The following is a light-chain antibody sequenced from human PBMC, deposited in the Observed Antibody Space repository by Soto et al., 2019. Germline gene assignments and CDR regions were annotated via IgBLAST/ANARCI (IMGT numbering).Light chain of an antibody. Sequence: EIVLTQSPATLSLSPGERATLSCRASQSVSSYLAWYQQKPGQAPRLLIYDASNRATGIPARFSGSGSGTDVTLAISSLEPEDFAVYYCQQRSNWSTFGQGTRLEMK. CDR1: QSVSSY. V-gene: IGKV3-11*01. J-gene: IGKJ5*01. CDR2: DAS. CDR3: QQRSNWST.